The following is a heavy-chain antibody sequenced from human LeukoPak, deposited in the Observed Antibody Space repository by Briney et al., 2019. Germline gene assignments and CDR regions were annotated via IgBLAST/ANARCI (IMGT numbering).Heavy chain of an antibody. J-gene: IGHJ4*02. CDR3: ARGRLRYFDWFDY. CDR2: ISGSGGST. CDR1: GFTFSSYA. Sequence: GGSLRLSCAASGFTFSSYAMSWVRQAPGKGLEWVSGISGSGGSTYYADSVKGRFTISRDNAKNSLYLQMNSLRAEDTAVYYCARGRLRYFDWFDYWGQGTLVTVSS. D-gene: IGHD3-9*01. V-gene: IGHV3-23*01.